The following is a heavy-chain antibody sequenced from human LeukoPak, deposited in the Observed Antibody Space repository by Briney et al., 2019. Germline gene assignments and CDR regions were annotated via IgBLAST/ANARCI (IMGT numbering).Heavy chain of an antibody. CDR3: ARDQGSGWRRGWFDP. Sequence: SETLSLTCTVSGGSISSGSYYWSWIRQPAGKGLEWIGRIYTSGSTNYNPSLKSRVTISVDTSKNQFSLKLSSVTAADTAVYYCARDQGSGWRRGWFDPWGQGTLVTVSS. V-gene: IGHV4-61*02. CDR1: GGSISSGSYY. J-gene: IGHJ5*02. CDR2: IYTSGST. D-gene: IGHD6-19*01.